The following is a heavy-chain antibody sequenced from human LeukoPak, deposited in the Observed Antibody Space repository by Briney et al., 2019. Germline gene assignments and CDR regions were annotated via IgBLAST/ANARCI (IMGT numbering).Heavy chain of an antibody. CDR3: ARDRVQLVNWFDP. CDR1: GYTFTGYY. J-gene: IGHJ5*02. V-gene: IGHV1-2*02. CDR2: INPNSGGT. Sequence: GASVKVSCKASGYTFTGYYMHWVRQAPGQGLEWMGWINPNSGGTNYAQKFQGRVTMTRDTSISTAYMELSRLRSDDTAVYYCARDRVQLVNWFDPWGQGTLVTVSS. D-gene: IGHD6-13*01.